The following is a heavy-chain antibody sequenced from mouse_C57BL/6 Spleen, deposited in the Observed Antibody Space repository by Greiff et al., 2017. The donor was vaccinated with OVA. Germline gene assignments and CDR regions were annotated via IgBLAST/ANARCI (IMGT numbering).Heavy chain of an antibody. Sequence: VQVVESGAELVRPGASVTLSCKASGYTFTDYEMHWVKQTPVHGLEWIGAIDPETGGTAYNQKFKGKAILTADKSSSTAYMELRSLTSEDSAVYYCTAYGAGFAYWGQGTLVTVSA. D-gene: IGHD1-1*01. J-gene: IGHJ3*01. V-gene: IGHV1-15*01. CDR1: GYTFTDYE. CDR2: IDPETGGT. CDR3: TAYGAGFAY.